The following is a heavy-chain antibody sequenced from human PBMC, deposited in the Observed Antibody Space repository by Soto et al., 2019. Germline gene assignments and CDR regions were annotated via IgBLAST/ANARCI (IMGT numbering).Heavy chain of an antibody. CDR1: GVTFSSYA. CDR2: IIPIFGTA. D-gene: IGHD6-13*01. Sequence: SVKVSCKASGVTFSSYAISWVRQAPGQGLEWMGGIIPIFGTANYAQKFQGRVTITADESTSTAYMELSSLRSEDTAVYYCARGTEQQLVSGWFDPWGQGTLVTVSS. V-gene: IGHV1-69*13. J-gene: IGHJ5*02. CDR3: ARGTEQQLVSGWFDP.